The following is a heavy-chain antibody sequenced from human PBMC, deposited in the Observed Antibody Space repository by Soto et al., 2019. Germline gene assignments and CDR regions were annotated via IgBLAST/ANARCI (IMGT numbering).Heavy chain of an antibody. J-gene: IGHJ3*02. CDR1: GFTVSSGY. Sequence: GGSLRLSCAASGFTVSSGYVTWVRQAPGKGLEWVSVIYSGGDTDYADSVKGRFIISRDNSKDTLYLQMNSLRVEDTAVYYCARDRRGAVTPDAFDIWGQGTMVTVSS. CDR2: IYSGGDT. D-gene: IGHD3-10*01. V-gene: IGHV3-66*01. CDR3: ARDRRGAVTPDAFDI.